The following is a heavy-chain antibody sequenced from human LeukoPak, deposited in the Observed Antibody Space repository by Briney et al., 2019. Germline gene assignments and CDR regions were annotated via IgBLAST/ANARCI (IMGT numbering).Heavy chain of an antibody. CDR3: ARDGSIVGPDY. V-gene: IGHV1-18*01. CDR1: GGTFSSYA. D-gene: IGHD1-26*01. CDR2: ISAYNGNT. J-gene: IGHJ4*02. Sequence: GSSVKVSCKASGGTFSSYAISWVRQAPGQGLEWMGWISAYNGNTNYAQKLQGRVTMTTDTSTSTAYMELRSLRSDDTAVYYCARDGSIVGPDYWGQGTLVTVSS.